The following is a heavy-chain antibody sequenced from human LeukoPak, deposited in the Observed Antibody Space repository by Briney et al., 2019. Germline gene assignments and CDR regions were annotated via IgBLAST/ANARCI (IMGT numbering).Heavy chain of an antibody. D-gene: IGHD6-13*01. CDR2: INHSGST. Sequence: PSETLSLTCAVYGGSFSGYYWSWIRQPPGKGLEWIGEINHSGSTNYNPSLKSRVTISVDTSKNQFSLKLSSVTAADTAVYYCARGLAGIAGYSSSQLDYWGQGTLVTVSS. CDR1: GGSFSGYY. J-gene: IGHJ4*02. V-gene: IGHV4-34*01. CDR3: ARGLAGIAGYSSSQLDY.